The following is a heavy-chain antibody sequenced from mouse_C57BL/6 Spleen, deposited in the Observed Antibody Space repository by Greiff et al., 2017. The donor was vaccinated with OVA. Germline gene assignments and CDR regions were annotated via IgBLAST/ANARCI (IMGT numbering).Heavy chain of an antibody. Sequence: VQLKESGPGLVKPSQSLTLSCSVTGYSITSGYFWNWIRQFPGNILEWMGYISYDGSNNYNPSLKNRISITRDTSKNQFFLKLNSVTTEDTATDDCARVGIYYDFDVWGTGTTVTVSS. V-gene: IGHV3-6*01. J-gene: IGHJ1*03. CDR2: ISYDGSN. D-gene: IGHD2-1*01. CDR3: ARVGIYYDFDV. CDR1: GYSITSGYF.